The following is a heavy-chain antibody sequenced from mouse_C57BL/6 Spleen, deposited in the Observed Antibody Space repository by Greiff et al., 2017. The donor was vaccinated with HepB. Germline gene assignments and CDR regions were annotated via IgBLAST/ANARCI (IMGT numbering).Heavy chain of an antibody. J-gene: IGHJ4*01. CDR1: GYTFTSYW. Sequence: VQLQQPGAELVKPGASVKVSCKASGYTFTSYWMHWVKQRPGQGLEWIGRIHPSDSDTNYNQKFKGKATLTVDKSSSTAYMQLSSLTSVDSAVYYCAIASTVVAYYYAIDYWGQGTSVTVSS. D-gene: IGHD1-1*01. CDR3: AIASTVVAYYYAIDY. CDR2: IHPSDSDT. V-gene: IGHV1-74*01.